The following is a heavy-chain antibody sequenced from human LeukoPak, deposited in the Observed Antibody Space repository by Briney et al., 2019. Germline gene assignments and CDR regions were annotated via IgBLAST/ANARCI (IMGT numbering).Heavy chain of an antibody. CDR3: AREGYCSSTSCFYDY. J-gene: IGHJ4*02. Sequence: SETLSLTCAVYGGSFSGYYWSWIRQPPGKGLEWIGEINHSGSTNYNPSLKSRVTISVDTSKNQFSLKLSSVTAADTAVYYCAREGYCSSTSCFYDYWGQGTWSPSPQ. CDR1: GGSFSGYY. D-gene: IGHD2-2*01. V-gene: IGHV4-34*01. CDR2: INHSGST.